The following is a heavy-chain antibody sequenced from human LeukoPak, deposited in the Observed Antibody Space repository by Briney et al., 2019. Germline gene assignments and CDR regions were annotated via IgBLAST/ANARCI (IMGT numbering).Heavy chain of an antibody. CDR3: AREEDSSIWYYY. Sequence: GGSLRLSCAASGFTFSSYWMHWVRQAPGKGLVWVSRINSDGRSTFYADSVKGRFTISRDNAKSTLYLQMNSLRAEDTAVYYCAREEDSSIWYYYWGQGTLVTVSS. V-gene: IGHV3-74*01. J-gene: IGHJ4*02. D-gene: IGHD6-13*01. CDR1: GFTFSSYW. CDR2: INSDGRST.